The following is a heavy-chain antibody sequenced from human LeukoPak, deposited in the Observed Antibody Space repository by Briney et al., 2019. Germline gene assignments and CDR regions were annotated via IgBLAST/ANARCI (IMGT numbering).Heavy chain of an antibody. CDR3: AWSSADYYYYGMDV. V-gene: IGHV4-59*08. D-gene: IGHD1-26*01. Sequence: SETLSLTCTVSGGSISSYYWSWIRQPPGKGLEWIGYIYYSGSTNYNPSLKSRVTISVDTSKNQFSLKLSSETAADTAVYYCAWSSADYYYYGMDVWGQGTTVTVSS. CDR1: GGSISSYY. J-gene: IGHJ6*02. CDR2: IYYSGST.